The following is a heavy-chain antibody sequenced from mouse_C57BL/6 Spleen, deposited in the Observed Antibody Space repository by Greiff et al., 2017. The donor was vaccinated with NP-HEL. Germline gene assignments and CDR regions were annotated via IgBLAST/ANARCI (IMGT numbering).Heavy chain of an antibody. Sequence: EVHLVESGPELVKPGASVKISCKASGYSFTDYNMNWVKQSNGKSLEWIGVINPNYGTTSYNQKFKGKATLTVDQSSRTAYMQLNSLTSEDSAVYYCARRGWLQYYFDYWGQGTTLTVSS. CDR3: ARRGWLQYYFDY. J-gene: IGHJ2*01. CDR1: GYSFTDYN. D-gene: IGHD2-3*01. CDR2: INPNYGTT. V-gene: IGHV1-39*01.